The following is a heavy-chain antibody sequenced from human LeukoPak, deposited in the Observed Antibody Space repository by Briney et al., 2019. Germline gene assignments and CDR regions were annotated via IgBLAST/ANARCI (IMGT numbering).Heavy chain of an antibody. D-gene: IGHD3-3*01. CDR3: ARGPNYDFWSGYYYDY. CDR2: INPSGGST. CDR1: GYTFTSYD. Sequence: ASVKVSCKASGYTFTSYDINWVRQAPGQGLEWMGIINPSGGSTSYAQKFQGRVTMTRDMSTSTVYMELSSLRSEDTAVYYCARGPNYDFWSGYYYDYWGQGTLVTVSS. J-gene: IGHJ4*02. V-gene: IGHV1-46*01.